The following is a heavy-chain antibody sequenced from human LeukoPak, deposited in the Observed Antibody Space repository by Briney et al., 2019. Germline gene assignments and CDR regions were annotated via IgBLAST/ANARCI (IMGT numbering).Heavy chain of an antibody. CDR1: GGTFSSYT. J-gene: IGHJ6*03. CDR3: ARDGIVVVPAAATPQDYYYYYMDV. D-gene: IGHD2-2*01. Sequence: SVKVSCKASGGTFSSYTISWVRQAPGQGLEWMGRIIPILGIANYAQKFQGRVTITADKSTSTAYMELSSLRSEDTAVYYCARDGIVVVPAAATPQDYYYYYMDVWSKGTTVTVSS. CDR2: IIPILGIA. V-gene: IGHV1-69*04.